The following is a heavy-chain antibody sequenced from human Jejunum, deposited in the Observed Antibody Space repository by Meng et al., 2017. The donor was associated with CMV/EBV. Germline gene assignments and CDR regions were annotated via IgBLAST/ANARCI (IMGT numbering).Heavy chain of an antibody. CDR3: IRTLASAIDYTWRTPDYTWRTSDY. J-gene: IGHJ4*02. D-gene: IGHD4-11*01. CDR2: LSWDGDD. Sequence: VGWIRQPPGQALEWLALLSWDGDDRYTTSLRSRLTITKDTSKNQVTLTMTNMDPMDTGTYYCIRTLASAIDYTWRTPDYTWRTSDYWGQGTLVTVSS. V-gene: IGHV2-5*04.